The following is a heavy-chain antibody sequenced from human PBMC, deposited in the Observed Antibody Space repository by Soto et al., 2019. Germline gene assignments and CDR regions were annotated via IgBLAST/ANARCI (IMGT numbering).Heavy chain of an antibody. CDR1: GGSISSSSYY. V-gene: IGHV4-39*01. CDR2: IYYSGST. Sequence: QLQLQESGPGLVKPSETLSLTCTVSGGSISSSSYYWGWIRKPPGKGLEWIGSIYYSGSTYYNPSLTRGVTISVDTSKNQFSLKLSSVTAADTAVYYCATLWFGEGNYWGQGTLVTVSS. D-gene: IGHD3-10*01. CDR3: ATLWFGEGNY. J-gene: IGHJ4*02.